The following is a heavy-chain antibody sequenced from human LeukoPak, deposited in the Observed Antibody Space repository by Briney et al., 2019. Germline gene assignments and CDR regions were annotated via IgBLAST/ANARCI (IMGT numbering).Heavy chain of an antibody. J-gene: IGHJ4*02. CDR3: ASGYPYYFDY. Sequence: GTSLRLSCAASGFTFSSYTMHWVRQAPGKGLEWVAVISDDVNNKHYADFVKGRFTISRDNSKNTLFLQMNSLRAEDTAVYYCASGYPYYFDYWGQGTLVTVSS. D-gene: IGHD5-18*01. V-gene: IGHV3-30-3*01. CDR1: GFTFSSYT. CDR2: ISDDVNNK.